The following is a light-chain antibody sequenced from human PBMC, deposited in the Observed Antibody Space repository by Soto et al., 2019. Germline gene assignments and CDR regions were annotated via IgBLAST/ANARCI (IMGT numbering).Light chain of an antibody. J-gene: IGLJ1*01. CDR3: SSYTSSSPLYV. CDR2: EVA. CDR1: NSDIGFYNY. V-gene: IGLV2-14*01. Sequence: QSVLTQPASVSGSPGQSITISCTGTNSDIGFYNYVSWYQQHPGDAPKLIIYEVAKRPSGVSSRFSGSKSGNTASLTISGLQAEDEADYHCSSYTSSSPLYVFGTGTKVTVL.